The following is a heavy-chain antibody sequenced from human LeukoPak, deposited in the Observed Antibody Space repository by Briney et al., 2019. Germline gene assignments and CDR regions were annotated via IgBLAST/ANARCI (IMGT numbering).Heavy chain of an antibody. CDR2: IRYDGSNK. CDR3: AKDGEYSGYGYYFDY. CDR1: GFSFSSYG. Sequence: GGSLRPSCAGSGFSFSSYGMHWVRQAPGKGLEWVAFIRYDGSNKYYADSVKGRFTISRDNSKNTLYLQMNSLRAEDTAVYYCAKDGEYSGYGYYFDYWGQGTLVTVSS. V-gene: IGHV3-30*02. J-gene: IGHJ4*02. D-gene: IGHD5-12*01.